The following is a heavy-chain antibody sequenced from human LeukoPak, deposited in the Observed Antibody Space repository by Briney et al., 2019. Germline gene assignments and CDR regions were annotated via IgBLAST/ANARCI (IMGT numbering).Heavy chain of an antibody. J-gene: IGHJ4*02. D-gene: IGHD6-13*01. CDR2: ISYDGSNK. CDR3: AKDLSYTIAAADYFDY. V-gene: IGHV3-30*18. CDR1: GFTFSSYG. Sequence: GSLRLSCAASGFTFSSYGMHWVRQAPGKGLEWVAVISYDGSNKYYADSVKGRFTISRDNSKNTLYLQMNSLRAEDTAVYYCAKDLSYTIAAADYFDYWGQGTLVTVSS.